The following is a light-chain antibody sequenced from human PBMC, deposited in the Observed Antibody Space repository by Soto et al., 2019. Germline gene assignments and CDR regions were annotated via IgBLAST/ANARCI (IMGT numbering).Light chain of an antibody. CDR3: QHLNDYPYT. V-gene: IGKV1-5*01. Sequence: DIQMTQSPSTLPASVGDRVTITCRASQSIDRWLAWYQQRPGKAPKVLIFGASTLESGVPLRFSGSGSGTYFTLTISNLLPEDFATYYCQHLNDYPYTFGQGTKLEIK. CDR2: GAS. CDR1: QSIDRW. J-gene: IGKJ2*01.